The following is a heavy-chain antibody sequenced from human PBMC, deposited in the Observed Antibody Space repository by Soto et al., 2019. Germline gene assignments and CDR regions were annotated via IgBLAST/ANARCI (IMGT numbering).Heavy chain of an antibody. V-gene: IGHV3-30*19. D-gene: IGHD3-16*01. CDR1: GVTFRSYV. CDR2: TSYDGSGK. Sequence: QVHLVESGGGVVQPGTSLRVSCVVSGVTFRSYVIHWVRQAPGKGLEWVALTSYDGSGKYYGDSVRGRFTISRDNSRNTVDLQMDSLRLEDTALYYCARWGTTGGLDVWGQGTLVSVSS. CDR3: ARWGTTGGLDV. J-gene: IGHJ1*01.